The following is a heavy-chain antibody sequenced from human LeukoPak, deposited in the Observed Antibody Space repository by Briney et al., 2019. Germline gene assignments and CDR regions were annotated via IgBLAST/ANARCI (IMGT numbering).Heavy chain of an antibody. CDR3: ARDRSGTAMARELDY. CDR2: ISAYNGNT. Sequence: ASVKVSCKASGYTFTNYGISWVRQAPGQGLEWMGWISAYNGNTNYAQKLQGRVTMTRDTSISTAYMELSRLRSDDTAVYYCARDRSGTAMARELDYWGQGTLVTVSS. J-gene: IGHJ4*02. V-gene: IGHV1-18*01. D-gene: IGHD5-18*01. CDR1: GYTFTNYG.